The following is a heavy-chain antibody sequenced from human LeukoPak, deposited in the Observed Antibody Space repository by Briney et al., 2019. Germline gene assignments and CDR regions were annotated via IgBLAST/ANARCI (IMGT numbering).Heavy chain of an antibody. CDR2: IYYSGST. CDR1: GGSISSYY. V-gene: IGHV4-59*01. J-gene: IGHJ3*02. D-gene: IGHD3-3*01. Sequence: SETLSLTCTVSGGSISSYYWSWIRQPPGKGLEWIGCIYYSGSTNYNPSLKSRVTISVDTSKNQFSLKLSSVTAADTAVYYCARSYYDFWSAYDAFDIWGQGTMVTVSS. CDR3: ARSYYDFWSAYDAFDI.